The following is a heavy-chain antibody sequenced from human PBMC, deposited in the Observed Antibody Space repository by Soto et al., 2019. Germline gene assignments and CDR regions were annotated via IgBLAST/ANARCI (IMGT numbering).Heavy chain of an antibody. CDR1: GGSISSDSYY. V-gene: IGHV4-39*07. J-gene: IGHJ6*02. Sequence: SETLSLTCTVSGGSISSDSYYWGWIRQSPEKGLEWIGKISYSGSTYYNPSLKSRVAISVDTSKNQFSLKLSSVTAADTAVYYCARRLYDILTGYSYGMDVWGQGTTVTVSS. D-gene: IGHD3-9*01. CDR2: ISYSGST. CDR3: ARRLYDILTGYSYGMDV.